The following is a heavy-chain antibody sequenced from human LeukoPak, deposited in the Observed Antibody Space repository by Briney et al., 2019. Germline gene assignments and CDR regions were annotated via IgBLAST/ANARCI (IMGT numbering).Heavy chain of an antibody. CDR2: ISYDGSNK. CDR3: AKEWYYYDTSGYYSYFDY. D-gene: IGHD3-22*01. Sequence: GGSLRLSCAASGFSFSSYGMHWVRQAPGKGLEWVALISYDGSNKYYADSVNGRFTISRDNSKNTLYLQMNSLRAEDTAVYYCAKEWYYYDTSGYYSYFDYWGQGTLVTVPS. J-gene: IGHJ4*02. CDR1: GFSFSSYG. V-gene: IGHV3-30*18.